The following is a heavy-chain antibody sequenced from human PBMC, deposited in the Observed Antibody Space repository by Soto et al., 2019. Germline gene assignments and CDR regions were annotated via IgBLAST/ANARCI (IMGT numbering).Heavy chain of an antibody. D-gene: IGHD3-22*01. J-gene: IGHJ4*02. CDR2: IVVGSGNT. V-gene: IGHV1-58*01. Sequence: ASVKVSCKASGFTFTSSAVQWLRQARGQRLEWIGWIVVGSGNTNYAQKFQERVTITRDMSTSTAYMELSSLRSEDTAVYYCAAENYYDSSGYYSSVFDYWGQGTLVTVSS. CDR1: GFTFTSSA. CDR3: AAENYYDSSGYYSSVFDY.